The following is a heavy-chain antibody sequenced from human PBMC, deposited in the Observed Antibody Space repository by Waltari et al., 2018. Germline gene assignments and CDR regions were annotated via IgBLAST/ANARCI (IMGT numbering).Heavy chain of an antibody. D-gene: IGHD2-2*01. Sequence: QVQLVQSGAEVKKPGASVKVSCKASGYTLTSYYMHWVRQAPGQGLAWMGRSNTNSGDTNDARKFQDRVSMTSDTPVNTAYMVVGRLTSDDTAVYFCARESAFSTSWYPGFDPWGQGTLVTVAS. J-gene: IGHJ5*02. CDR1: GYTLTSYY. CDR2: SNTNSGDT. V-gene: IGHV1-2*06. CDR3: ARESAFSTSWYPGFDP.